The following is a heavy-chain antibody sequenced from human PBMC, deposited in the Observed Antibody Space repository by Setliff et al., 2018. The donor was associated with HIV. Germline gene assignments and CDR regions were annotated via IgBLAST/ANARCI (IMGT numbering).Heavy chain of an antibody. CDR2: IGSSNHGI. CDR3: ACFFGDYGY. Sequence: KAGGSLRLSCAASELTFSNYAMTWVRQAPGKGLDWVAHIGSSNHGIHYTASVQCRFTFSSDNGNNLLFMQMNNLRVEDTAVYYCACFFGDYGYWGHGTQVTVSS. J-gene: IGHJ4*01. V-gene: IGHV3-21*05. D-gene: IGHD3-10*01. CDR1: ELTFSNYA.